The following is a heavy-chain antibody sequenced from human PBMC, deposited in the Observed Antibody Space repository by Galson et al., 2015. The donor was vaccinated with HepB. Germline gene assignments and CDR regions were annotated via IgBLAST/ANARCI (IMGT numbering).Heavy chain of an antibody. V-gene: IGHV4-34*01. CDR2: INHSGST. CDR3: AISRPYYGSGSYHRRGYFDY. J-gene: IGHJ4*02. Sequence: TLSLTCAVYGGSFSGYYWSWIRQPPGKGLEWIGEINHSGSTNYNPSLKSRVTISVDTSKNQFSLKLSSVTAADTAVYYCAISRPYYGSGSYHRRGYFDYWGQGTLVTVSS. D-gene: IGHD3-10*01. CDR1: GGSFSGYY.